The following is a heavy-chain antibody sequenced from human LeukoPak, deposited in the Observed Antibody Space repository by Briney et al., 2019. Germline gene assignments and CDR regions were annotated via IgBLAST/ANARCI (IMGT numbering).Heavy chain of an antibody. CDR3: ARYRRHGQNGLDY. D-gene: IGHD5-24*01. J-gene: IGHJ4*02. V-gene: IGHV4-30-2*01. CDR2: IYHSGST. CDR1: GGSISSGGYS. Sequence: SQTLSLTCAVSGGSISSGGYSWSWIRQPPGKGLEWIGYIYHSGSTYYNPSLKSRVTISVDRSKNQFSLKLSSVTAADTAVYYCARYRRHGQNGLDYWGQGMLVTVSS.